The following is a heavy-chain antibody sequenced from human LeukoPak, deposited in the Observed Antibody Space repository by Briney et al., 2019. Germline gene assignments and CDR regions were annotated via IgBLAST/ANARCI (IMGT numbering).Heavy chain of an antibody. V-gene: IGHV3-74*01. CDR3: ARVSSGSYFGYYYYYMDV. D-gene: IGHD1-26*01. CDR1: GFTFSNYW. Sequence: PGGSLRLSCAASGFTFSNYWMHWVRQAPGKGLVWVSRINSDGSSTSYADSVKGRFTISRDNAKNTLYLQMNNLRAEDTAVYYCARVSSGSYFGYYYYYMDVWGKGTTVTVSS. J-gene: IGHJ6*03. CDR2: INSDGSST.